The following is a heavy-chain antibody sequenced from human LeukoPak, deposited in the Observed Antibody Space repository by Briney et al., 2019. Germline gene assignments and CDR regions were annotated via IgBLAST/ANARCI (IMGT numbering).Heavy chain of an antibody. V-gene: IGHV3-7*01. J-gene: IGHJ4*02. CDR1: GFTFSSYW. Sequence: GGSLRLSCAASGFTFSSYWMSWVRQAPGKGLEWVANIKQDGSEKYYVDSVKGRFTISRDNAKNSLYLQMNSLRAEDTAVYYCARLRFLEWLSSYYFDYWGQGTLVTVSS. CDR3: ARLRFLEWLSSYYFDY. D-gene: IGHD3-3*01. CDR2: IKQDGSEK.